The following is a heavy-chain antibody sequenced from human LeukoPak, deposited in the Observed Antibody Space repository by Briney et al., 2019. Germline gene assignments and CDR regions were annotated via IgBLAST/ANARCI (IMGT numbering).Heavy chain of an antibody. Sequence: GGSLRLSCAASGFTFSTYWMSWVRQAPGKGLEWVANIKQDGSEKYYVDSVKGRFTISRDNVKNSLYLQMNSLRAEDTAVYYCARGGGSSDFGYWGQGTLVTVSS. CDR2: IKQDGSEK. D-gene: IGHD1-26*01. V-gene: IGHV3-7*01. CDR3: ARGGGSSDFGY. CDR1: GFTFSTYW. J-gene: IGHJ4*02.